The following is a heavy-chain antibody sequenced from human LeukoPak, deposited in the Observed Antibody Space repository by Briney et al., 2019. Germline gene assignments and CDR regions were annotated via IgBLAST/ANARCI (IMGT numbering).Heavy chain of an antibody. J-gene: IGHJ4*02. CDR3: VRDPDALDF. CDR1: GFTFSTYS. Sequence: PGGSLRLSCKASGFTFSTYSMNWVRHAPGKRLEWVSYVRSSGSPRYYADSVKGRFTISRDDAKSSLYLQMANLRDEDTAVYYCVRDPDALDFWGQGTLVTVSP. CDR2: VRSSGSPR. V-gene: IGHV3-48*02.